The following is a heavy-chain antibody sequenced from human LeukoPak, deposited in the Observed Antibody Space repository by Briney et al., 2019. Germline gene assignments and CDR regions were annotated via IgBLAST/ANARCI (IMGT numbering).Heavy chain of an antibody. D-gene: IGHD2/OR15-2a*01. V-gene: IGHV4-39*02. CDR2: IYYSGST. Sequence: SETLSLTCTVSGGSISSSSYYWGWIRQPPGKGLEWIGSIYYSGSTYYNPSLKSRVTISVDTSKNQFSLQLNSVTPEDTAVYYCARELFLYYYYMDVWGKGTTVTVSS. CDR1: GGSISSSSYY. CDR3: ARELFLYYYYMDV. J-gene: IGHJ6*03.